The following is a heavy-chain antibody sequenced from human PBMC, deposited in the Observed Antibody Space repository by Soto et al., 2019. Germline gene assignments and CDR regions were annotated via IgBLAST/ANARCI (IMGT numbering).Heavy chain of an antibody. D-gene: IGHD6-19*01. J-gene: IGHJ4*02. V-gene: IGHV1-18*01. CDR3: ARLSYSSGWSPFDY. Sequence: GASVKVSCKASGYTFTSYGISWVRRAPGQGLEWMGWISAYNGNTNYAQKLQGRVTMTTDTSTSTAYMELRSLRSDDTAVYYCARLSYSSGWSPFDYWGQGTLVTVSS. CDR2: ISAYNGNT. CDR1: GYTFTSYG.